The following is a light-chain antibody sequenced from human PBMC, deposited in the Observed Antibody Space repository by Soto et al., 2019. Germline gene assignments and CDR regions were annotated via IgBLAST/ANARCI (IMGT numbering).Light chain of an antibody. V-gene: IGKV3-11*01. CDR1: QSVSSY. CDR2: DAS. CDR3: QHRANWPLT. J-gene: IGKJ4*01. Sequence: EIVLTQSPATLSLSPGERVTLSCRASQSVSSYLAWYQQKPGQAPRLLIYDASNRATGIPARFSGSGSGTDFTLTISSLEPEDFAVYYCQHRANWPLTFGGGTTVEIK.